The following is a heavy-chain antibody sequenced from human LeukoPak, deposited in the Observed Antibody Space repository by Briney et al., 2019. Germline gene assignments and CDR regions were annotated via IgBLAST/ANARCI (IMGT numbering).Heavy chain of an antibody. Sequence: GESLKISCKGSGYSFTSYWIGWVRQMPGKGLEWMGIIYPGDSDTRYSPSFQGQVTISADKSISTAYLQWSNLKASDTAMYYCARYQLLPRNWFDPWGQGTLVTVSS. CDR2: IYPGDSDT. CDR1: GYSFTSYW. J-gene: IGHJ5*02. D-gene: IGHD2-2*01. V-gene: IGHV5-51*01. CDR3: ARYQLLPRNWFDP.